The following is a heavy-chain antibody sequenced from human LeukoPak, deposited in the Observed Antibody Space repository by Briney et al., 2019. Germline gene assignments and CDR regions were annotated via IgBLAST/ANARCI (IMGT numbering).Heavy chain of an antibody. D-gene: IGHD3-10*01. J-gene: IGHJ4*02. V-gene: IGHV3-30*03. CDR2: VSYDGSNE. CDR1: GFTFSSHG. CDR3: AIGARITMVRAPFDY. Sequence: PGRSLRLSCAASGFTFSSHGMHWVRQAPGKGLEWVALVSYDGSNEDYADSVKGRFTISRDNSKNTLYLQMNSLRAEDTAVYYCAIGARITMVRAPFDYWGQGTLVTVTS.